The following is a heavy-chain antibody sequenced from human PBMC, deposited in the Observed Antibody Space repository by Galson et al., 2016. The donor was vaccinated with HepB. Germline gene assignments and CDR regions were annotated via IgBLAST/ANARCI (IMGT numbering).Heavy chain of an antibody. J-gene: IGHJ4*02. CDR3: AQAQSSKIRGGFEY. CDR1: GFTFTRYG. CDR2: LWSDGSNR. Sequence: SLRLSCAASGFTFTRYGMHWVRQAPGKGLEWVAALWSDGSNRIYADSVKGRFTVSRDNSKDTLFLQLNNLRAEDTAVYYCAQAQSSKIRGGFEYWGQGILVTVSS. D-gene: IGHD2/OR15-2a*01. V-gene: IGHV3-33*06.